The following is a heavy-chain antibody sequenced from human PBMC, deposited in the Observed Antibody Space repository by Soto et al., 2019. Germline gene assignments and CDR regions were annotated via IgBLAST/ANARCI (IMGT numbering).Heavy chain of an antibody. CDR2: IIPILDIA. Sequence: QVQLVQSGAEVKKPGSSVKVSCKASGGTFSNYTITWVRQAPGQGLEWMGRIIPILDIANYAKKFQGRVTITADKSTSTAYMELSSLRSEDTAVYCCAGDVGLGPVTVSTHVDYWGQGTLVIVSS. D-gene: IGHD4-17*01. CDR3: AGDVGLGPVTVSTHVDY. V-gene: IGHV1-69*08. CDR1: GGTFSNYT. J-gene: IGHJ4*02.